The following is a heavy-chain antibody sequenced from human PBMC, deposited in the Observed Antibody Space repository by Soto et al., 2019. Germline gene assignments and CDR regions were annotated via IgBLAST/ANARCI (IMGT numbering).Heavy chain of an antibody. Sequence: GGSLRLSCTASGFTFGDYAMSWVRQAPGKGLEWVGFIRSKAYGGTTEYAASVKGRFTISRDDSKSIAYLQMNSLKTEDTAVYYCTRDITIFGVGDAFDIWGQGTMVTVSS. CDR1: GFTFGDYA. J-gene: IGHJ3*02. V-gene: IGHV3-49*04. CDR3: TRDITIFGVGDAFDI. D-gene: IGHD3-3*01. CDR2: IRSKAYGGTT.